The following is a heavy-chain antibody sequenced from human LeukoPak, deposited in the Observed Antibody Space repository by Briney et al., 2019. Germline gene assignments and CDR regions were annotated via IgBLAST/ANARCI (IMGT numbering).Heavy chain of an antibody. CDR1: GGSISSSSYY. Sequence: PSETLSLTCTISGGSISSSSYYWGWIRQPPGKGLEWIGSIYYSGSTYYNPSLKSRVTISVDTSKNQFSLKLSSVTAADMAVYYCARDESDYWGQGTLVTVSS. CDR2: IYYSGST. CDR3: ARDESDY. V-gene: IGHV4-39*07. J-gene: IGHJ4*02.